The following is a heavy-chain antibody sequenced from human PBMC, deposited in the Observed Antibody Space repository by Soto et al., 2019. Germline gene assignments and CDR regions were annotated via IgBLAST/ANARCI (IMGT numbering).Heavy chain of an antibody. Sequence: SQTLSLTCAISGDSVSSNSAAWNWIRQSPSRGLEWLGRTYYRSKWYNDYAVSVKSRITINPDTSKNQFSLQLNSVTPEDTAVYDCARIDQTIAAAHHDAFDIWGQGTMVTVSS. CDR3: ARIDQTIAAAHHDAFDI. D-gene: IGHD6-13*01. J-gene: IGHJ3*02. CDR1: GDSVSSNSAA. V-gene: IGHV6-1*01. CDR2: TYYRSKWYN.